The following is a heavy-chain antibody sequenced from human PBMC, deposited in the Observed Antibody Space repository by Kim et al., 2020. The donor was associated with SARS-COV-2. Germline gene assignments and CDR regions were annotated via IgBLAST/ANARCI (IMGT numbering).Heavy chain of an antibody. D-gene: IGHD3-3*01. Sequence: LKSRVTISVATSKNQFSLKLSSVTAADTAVYYCARGLYDFWSGSERAFDIWGQGTMVTVSS. J-gene: IGHJ3*02. CDR3: ARGLYDFWSGSERAFDI. V-gene: IGHV4-34*01.